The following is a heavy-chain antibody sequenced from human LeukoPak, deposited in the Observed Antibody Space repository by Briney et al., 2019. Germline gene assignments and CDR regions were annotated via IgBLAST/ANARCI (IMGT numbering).Heavy chain of an antibody. Sequence: GGSLKPSCAASGFTFSGSAIHWVRQASGKGLEWVGRIRSKANSYATSSAASVKGRFTISRDDSKNTAYLQMSSLKTEGTAVYYCTRDYGVLFDYWGQGTLVTVSS. CDR1: GFTFSGSA. D-gene: IGHD4-17*01. CDR3: TRDYGVLFDY. J-gene: IGHJ4*02. CDR2: IRSKANSYAT. V-gene: IGHV3-73*01.